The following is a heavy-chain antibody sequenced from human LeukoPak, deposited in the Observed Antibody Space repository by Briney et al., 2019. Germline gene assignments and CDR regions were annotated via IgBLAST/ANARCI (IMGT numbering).Heavy chain of an antibody. CDR2: VFYTGST. D-gene: IGHD1-1*01. J-gene: IGHJ4*02. CDR3: SKRTGLGY. CDR1: GDSITGYY. V-gene: IGHV4-39*01. Sequence: PSETLSLTCSVSGDSITGYYWGRIRQPPGKGLEWIGSVFYTGSTSYNPSLKSRVTISVDTSKNQFSLKVNSVTAADTAVYYCSKRTGLGYWGQGILVTVTS.